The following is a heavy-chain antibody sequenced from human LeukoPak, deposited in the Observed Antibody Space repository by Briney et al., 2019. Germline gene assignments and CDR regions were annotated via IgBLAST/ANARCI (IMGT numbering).Heavy chain of an antibody. V-gene: IGHV4-34*01. CDR1: GGSFTNDY. CDR2: INGSGRT. CDR3: ARRWNYGRNYYIDV. Sequence: PSETLSLTCAVYGGSFTNDYCSWIRQTPGKGMEWIGEINGSGRTNYNPSLMSRVTVSVDTSKNQFSLRLTSVTATDTAVYYCARRWNYGRNYYIDVWGKGAAVSVSS. J-gene: IGHJ6*03. D-gene: IGHD1-7*01.